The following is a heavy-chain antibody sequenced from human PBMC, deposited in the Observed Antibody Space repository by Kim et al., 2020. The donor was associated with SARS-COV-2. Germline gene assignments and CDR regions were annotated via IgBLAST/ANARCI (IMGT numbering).Heavy chain of an antibody. Sequence: ASVKVSCKASGYTFTSYAMNWVRQAPGQGLEWMGWINTNTGNPTYAQGFTGRFVFSLDTSVSTAYLQISSLKAEDTAVYYCAKGGQGWLVHYYYYGMDVWGQGTTVTVSS. J-gene: IGHJ6*02. CDR1: GYTFTSYA. CDR3: AKGGQGWLVHYYYYGMDV. V-gene: IGHV7-4-1*02. CDR2: INTNTGNP. D-gene: IGHD6-19*01.